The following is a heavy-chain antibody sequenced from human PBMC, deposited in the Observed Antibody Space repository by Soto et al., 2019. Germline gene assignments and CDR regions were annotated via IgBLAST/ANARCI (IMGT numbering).Heavy chain of an antibody. CDR3: ARASYSSGWYVVY. J-gene: IGHJ4*02. D-gene: IGHD6-13*01. CDR1: GFTFSSYA. V-gene: IGHV3-30-3*01. CDR2: ISYDGSNK. Sequence: GGSLRLSCAASGFTFSSYAMHWVRQAPGKGLEWVAVISYDGSNKYYADSVKGRFTISRDNSKNTLYLQMNSLRAEDTAVYYCARASYSSGWYVVYWGQGTLVTVSS.